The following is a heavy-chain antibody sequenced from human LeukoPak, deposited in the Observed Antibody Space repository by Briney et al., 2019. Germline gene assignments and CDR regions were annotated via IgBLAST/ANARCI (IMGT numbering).Heavy chain of an antibody. V-gene: IGHV4-30-4*01. Sequence: SQTLSLTCTVSGGSISSGDYYWSWIRQPPGKGLEWIGYIYYSGSTYYNPSLKSRVTISVDTSKNQFSLKLSSVTAADTAVYYCARDPHYYGSGSTGSFDIWGQGTMVTVSS. CDR2: IYYSGST. J-gene: IGHJ3*02. CDR3: ARDPHYYGSGSTGSFDI. CDR1: GGSISSGDYY. D-gene: IGHD3-10*01.